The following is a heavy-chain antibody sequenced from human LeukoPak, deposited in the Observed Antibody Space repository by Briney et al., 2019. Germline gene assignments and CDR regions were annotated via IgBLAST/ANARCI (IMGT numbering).Heavy chain of an antibody. Sequence: PGGSLRLSCAASRFTVSSNYMTWVRQAAGKGLEWVSVIYSGGSTYYADSVKGGFTISRDNSKNTLYLQMNSLRAEDTAVYYCATFEGYCSGGSCPNWFDPWGQGTLVTVSS. J-gene: IGHJ5*02. CDR3: ATFEGYCSGGSCPNWFDP. D-gene: IGHD2-15*01. V-gene: IGHV3-66*02. CDR1: RFTVSSNY. CDR2: IYSGGST.